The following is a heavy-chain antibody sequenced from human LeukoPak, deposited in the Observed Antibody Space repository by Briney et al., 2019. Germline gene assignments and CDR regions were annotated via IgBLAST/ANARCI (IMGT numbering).Heavy chain of an antibody. CDR3: ATFTGQLWSHRFDF. Sequence: GGSLRLSCAVSGITFNNYWMSWVRQAPGKGPEWVANINEDGGKKYYVDSVKGRFTISRDNAKNSLFLQMNGLRVEDTAMYYCATFTGQLWSHRFDFWGQGTLVSVSS. J-gene: IGHJ4*02. CDR2: INEDGGKK. D-gene: IGHD5-18*01. V-gene: IGHV3-7*01. CDR1: GITFNNYW.